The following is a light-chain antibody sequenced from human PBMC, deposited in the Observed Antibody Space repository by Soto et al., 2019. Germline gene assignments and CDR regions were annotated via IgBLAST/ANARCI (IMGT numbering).Light chain of an antibody. J-gene: IGKJ4*01. CDR1: QGISSY. V-gene: IGKV1-9*01. Sequence: SQFTHSPSSLSTSLRYIFTITFRASQGISSYLAWYQQKPGKAPKLLIYAASTLQSGVPSRFSGSGSGTDFTLTISSLQPEDFATYYCQQFKSYPLTFGGGTKVDIK. CDR3: QQFKSYPLT. CDR2: AAS.